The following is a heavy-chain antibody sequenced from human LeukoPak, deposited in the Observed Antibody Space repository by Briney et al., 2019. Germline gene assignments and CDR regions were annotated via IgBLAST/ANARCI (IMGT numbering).Heavy chain of an antibody. V-gene: IGHV4-31*03. Sequence: KSSETLSLTCTVSGGSISSGGYYWSWIRQHPGKGLEWIGYIYYSGSTYYNPSLKSRVTISVDTSKNQFSLKLSSVTAADTAVYYCARDGDCTPLDNWGQGTLVTVSS. J-gene: IGHJ4*02. CDR3: ARDGDCTPLDN. CDR2: IYYSGST. D-gene: IGHD2-21*02. CDR1: GGSISSGGYY.